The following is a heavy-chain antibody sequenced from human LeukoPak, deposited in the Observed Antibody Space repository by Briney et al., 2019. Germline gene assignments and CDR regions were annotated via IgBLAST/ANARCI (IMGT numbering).Heavy chain of an antibody. CDR1: GYTFTSYG. D-gene: IGHD6-13*01. V-gene: IGHV1-18*01. Sequence: ASVKASCKASGYTFTSYGIGWVRQAPGQGLEWMGWISAYNGNTNYAQKLQGRVTMTTDTSTSTAYMELRSLRSDDTAVYYCAREWDIAAAGTDFDYWGQGTLVTVSS. CDR2: ISAYNGNT. CDR3: AREWDIAAAGTDFDY. J-gene: IGHJ4*02.